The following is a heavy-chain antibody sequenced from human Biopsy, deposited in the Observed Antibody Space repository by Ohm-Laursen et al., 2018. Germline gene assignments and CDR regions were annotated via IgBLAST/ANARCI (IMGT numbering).Heavy chain of an antibody. CDR2: IWYDGSNK. V-gene: IGHV3-33*06. D-gene: IGHD2-8*01. CDR3: AKCMTGGSNYYFHH. CDR1: GFTFSSYG. J-gene: IGHJ4*02. Sequence: SLRLSCTASGFTFSSYGMHWVRQAPGKGLEWGAAIWYDGSNKNYADSVKGRFTISRDNSKNTLYLQMNSLGGEDTAVYYCAKCMTGGSNYYFHHCGQGTLVTVSS.